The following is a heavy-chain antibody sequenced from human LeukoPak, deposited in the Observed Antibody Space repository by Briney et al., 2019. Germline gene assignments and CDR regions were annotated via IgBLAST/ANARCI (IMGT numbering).Heavy chain of an antibody. J-gene: IGHJ6*02. Sequence: ASVTVSCKASGGTFSIYAISWVRQAPGQGLEWMGGIIPIFGTANYAQKFQGRVTITADESTSTAYMELSSLRSEDTAVYYCASPQFDERDIVVVPAAIDYYYGMDVWGQGTTVTVS. CDR3: ASPQFDERDIVVVPAAIDYYYGMDV. CDR2: IIPIFGTA. D-gene: IGHD2-2*02. CDR1: GGTFSIYA. V-gene: IGHV1-69*13.